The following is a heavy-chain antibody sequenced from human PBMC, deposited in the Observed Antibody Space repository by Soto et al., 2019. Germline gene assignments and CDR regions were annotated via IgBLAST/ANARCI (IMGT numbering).Heavy chain of an antibody. D-gene: IGHD6-13*01. J-gene: IGHJ6*02. CDR3: ALGEFSIAAAGTKYYYYGMDV. Sequence: QVPLVESGGGVVQPGRSLRLSCAASGFTFSSYGMHWVRQAPGKGLAWVAVISYDGSNKYYADSVQGRFTISRDNSKNTLYLQRTRLRAEATAVYYCALGEFSIAAAGTKYYYYGMDVWGQGPTVTVSS. CDR2: ISYDGSNK. V-gene: IGHV3-30*03. CDR1: GFTFSSYG.